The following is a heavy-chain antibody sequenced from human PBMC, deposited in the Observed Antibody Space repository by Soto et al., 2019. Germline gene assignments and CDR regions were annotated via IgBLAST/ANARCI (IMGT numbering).Heavy chain of an antibody. CDR3: ASGDYDFWSGPGGGMDV. J-gene: IGHJ6*02. CDR1: GGTFSSYA. V-gene: IGHV1-69*12. D-gene: IGHD3-3*01. Sequence: QVQLVQSGAEVKKPGSSVKVSCKASGGTFSSYAISWVRQAPGQGLEWMGGIIPIFGTANYAQKFQGRVTITADESTGTAYMELRSLRSEDTAVYYCASGDYDFWSGPGGGMDVWGQGTTVTVSS. CDR2: IIPIFGTA.